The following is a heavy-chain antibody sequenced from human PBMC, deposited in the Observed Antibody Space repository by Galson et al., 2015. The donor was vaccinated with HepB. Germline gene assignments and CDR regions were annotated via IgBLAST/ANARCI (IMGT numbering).Heavy chain of an antibody. CDR1: GFTFSNAW. Sequence: SLRLSCAASGFTFSNAWMNWVRQAPGKGLEWVGRIKSKTDGGTTDYAAPVKGRFTISRDDSKNTAYLQMNSLKTEDTAVYYCTRPACSTCDWFDPWGQGTLVTVSS. CDR3: TRPACSTCDWFDP. V-gene: IGHV3-15*07. CDR2: IKSKTDGGTT. D-gene: IGHD2-2*01. J-gene: IGHJ5*02.